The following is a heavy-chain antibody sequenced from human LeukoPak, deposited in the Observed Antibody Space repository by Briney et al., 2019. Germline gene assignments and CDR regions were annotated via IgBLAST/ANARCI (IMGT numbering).Heavy chain of an antibody. CDR1: GFTFSSYA. CDR2: IGGSGGIS. D-gene: IGHD6-19*01. V-gene: IGHV3-23*01. Sequence: GGSLRLSCAASGFTFSSYAMSWVRQAPGKGLEWVSTIGGSGGISYYADSVKGRFTISRDNSKNTLYLQMNSLRAEDTAVYYCARRYSSGSSFDYWGQGTLVTVSS. CDR3: ARRYSSGSSFDY. J-gene: IGHJ4*02.